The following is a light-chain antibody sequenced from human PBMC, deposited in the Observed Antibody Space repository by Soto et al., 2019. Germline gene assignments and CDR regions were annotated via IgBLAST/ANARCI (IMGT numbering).Light chain of an antibody. Sequence: QSVLTQPPSVSGAPGQRVTISCTGSSSNIGAGYDVHWYQQLPGTAPKLLIYGNSNRPSGVPDRFSGSKSGTSASLAITGLQAEDDADYYCQSYDSSLSAYVFGTGTMLTVL. J-gene: IGLJ1*01. CDR1: SSNIGAGYD. V-gene: IGLV1-40*01. CDR3: QSYDSSLSAYV. CDR2: GNS.